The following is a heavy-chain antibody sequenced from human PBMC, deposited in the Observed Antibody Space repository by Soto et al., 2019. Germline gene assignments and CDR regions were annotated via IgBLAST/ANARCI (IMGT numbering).Heavy chain of an antibody. V-gene: IGHV3-33*01. Sequence: QVQLVGSGGGVVQPGRSLRLSCAASGFIFSNYAMHWVRQAPGQGLEWVALIWSDGSYENYAESVKGRFTISRDNSKNPVYLQVNRPRVDDTGVFFFARGTGPGSFLIDYWGQGTLVTVSS. CDR3: ARGTGPGSFLIDY. D-gene: IGHD3-10*01. J-gene: IGHJ4*02. CDR1: GFIFSNYA. CDR2: IWSDGSYE.